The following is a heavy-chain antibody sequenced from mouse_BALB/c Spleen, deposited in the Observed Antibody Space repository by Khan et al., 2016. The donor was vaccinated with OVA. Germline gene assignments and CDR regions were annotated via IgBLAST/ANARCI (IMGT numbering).Heavy chain of an antibody. CDR1: GYSFTGYY. J-gene: IGHJ4*01. V-gene: IGHV1S34*01. CDR2: ISCYNGAT. CDR3: ARDGYYYAMDY. Sequence: LVKTGASVKISCKASGYSFTGYYIHWVKQSHGKSLEWIGFISCYNGATGYNQKFQGKATFTVDPSSSTAYMQFSSLTSEDSAVYYCARDGYYYAMDYGGQGTSVTVSS. D-gene: IGHD2-3*01.